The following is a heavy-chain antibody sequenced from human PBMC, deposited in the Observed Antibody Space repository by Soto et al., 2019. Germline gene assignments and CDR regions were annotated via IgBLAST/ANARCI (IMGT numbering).Heavy chain of an antibody. D-gene: IGHD5-12*01. CDR2: INHSGST. CDR3: ARAARYSGYEESIAAAVYFDY. CDR1: GGSFSGYY. V-gene: IGHV4-34*01. J-gene: IGHJ4*02. Sequence: QVQLQQWGAGLLKPSETLSLTCAVYGGSFSGYYWSWIRQPPGKGLEWIGEINHSGSTNYNPSLKSRVTIPVDTSKNQFSLKLSSVTAADTAVYYCARAARYSGYEESIAAAVYFDYWGQGTLVTVSS.